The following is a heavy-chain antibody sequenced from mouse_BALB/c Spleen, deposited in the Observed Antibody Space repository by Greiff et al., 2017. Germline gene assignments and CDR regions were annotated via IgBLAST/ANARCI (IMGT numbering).Heavy chain of an antibody. CDR1: GFDFSRYW. D-gene: IGHD1-2*01. CDR3: ARGRGRHHWYFDV. J-gene: IGHJ1*01. V-gene: IGHV4-1*02. Sequence: EVQLVESGGGLVQPGGSLKLSCAASGFDFSRYWMSWVRQAPGKGLEWIGEINPDSSTINYTPSLKDKFIISRDNAKNTLYLQMSKVRSEDTALYYCARGRGRHHWYFDVWGAGTTVTVSS. CDR2: INPDSSTI.